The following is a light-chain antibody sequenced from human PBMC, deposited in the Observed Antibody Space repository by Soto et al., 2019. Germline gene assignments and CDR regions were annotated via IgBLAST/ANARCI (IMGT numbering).Light chain of an antibody. CDR2: RAS. J-gene: IGKJ1*01. CDR3: QQYNNWPRT. V-gene: IGKV3-15*01. Sequence: EIVMTQSPATLSVSPGERATLSCRASQSVSSNLAWYQQKPGQAPRLLIYRASTRATGIPARFSGSASGTEFTLTISSLQSEAFAVYYCQQYNNWPRTFGQGTKVDNK. CDR1: QSVSSN.